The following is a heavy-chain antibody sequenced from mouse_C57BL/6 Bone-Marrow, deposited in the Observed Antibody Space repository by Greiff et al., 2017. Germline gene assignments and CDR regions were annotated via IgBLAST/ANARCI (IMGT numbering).Heavy chain of an antibody. CDR3: ARDDGYLFAY. D-gene: IGHD2-3*01. Sequence: EVNVVESGGGLVKPGGSLKLSCAASGFTFSSYAMSWVRQTPEKRLEWVATISDGGSYTYYPDNVKGRFPISRDNAKNHLYLQMSHLKSEDTAMYYCARDDGYLFAYWGQGTLVTVSA. V-gene: IGHV5-4*01. J-gene: IGHJ3*01. CDR1: GFTFSSYA. CDR2: ISDGGSYT.